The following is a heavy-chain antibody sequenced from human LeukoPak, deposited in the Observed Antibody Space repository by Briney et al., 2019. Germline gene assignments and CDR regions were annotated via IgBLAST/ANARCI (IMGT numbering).Heavy chain of an antibody. D-gene: IGHD4-17*01. V-gene: IGHV3-30-3*01. Sequence: GGSLRLSCAASGFTFSSYAMHWVRQAPGKGLEWVAVISYDGSNKYYADSVKGRFTISRVNSKNTLYLQMNSLRAEDTAVYYCARVMTTTYFPYYYYGMDVWGQGTTVTVSS. CDR1: GFTFSSYA. J-gene: IGHJ6*02. CDR3: ARVMTTTYFPYYYYGMDV. CDR2: ISYDGSNK.